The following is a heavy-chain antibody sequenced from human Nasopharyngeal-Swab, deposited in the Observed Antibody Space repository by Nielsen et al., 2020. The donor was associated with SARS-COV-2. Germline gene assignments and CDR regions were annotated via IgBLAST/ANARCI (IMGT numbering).Heavy chain of an antibody. CDR1: GFTFSSYA. J-gene: IGHJ6*03. D-gene: IGHD5-12*01. CDR2: ISGSGGST. Sequence: GSLRLSCAASGFTFSSYAMSWVRQAPGKGLEWVSAISGSGGSTYYADSVKGRFTISRDNSKNTLYLQMNSLRAEDTAVYYCARRGKIVATIPYYYYYYYMDVWGKGTTVTVSS. CDR3: ARRGKIVATIPYYYYYYYMDV. V-gene: IGHV3-23*01.